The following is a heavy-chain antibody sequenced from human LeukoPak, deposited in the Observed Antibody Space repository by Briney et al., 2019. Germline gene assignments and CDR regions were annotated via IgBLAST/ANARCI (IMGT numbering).Heavy chain of an antibody. V-gene: IGHV3-23*01. CDR1: GFTFSNYA. CDR3: AKGIDVQQRLVPFDY. CDR2: ISGSGDST. J-gene: IGHJ4*02. D-gene: IGHD6-13*01. Sequence: GGSLRLSCAASGFTFSNYAVTWVRQAQGKGLEWVSAISGSGDSTFYADSVKGRFTISRDNSKNTLSLQMNSLRAEDTALYYCAKGIDVQQRLVPFDYWGQGTLVTVSS.